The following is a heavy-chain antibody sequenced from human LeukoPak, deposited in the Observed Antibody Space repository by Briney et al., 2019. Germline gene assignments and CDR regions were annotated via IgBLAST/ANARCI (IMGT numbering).Heavy chain of an antibody. D-gene: IGHD4/OR15-4a*01. CDR1: GFTFSDYE. J-gene: IGHJ4*02. V-gene: IGHV3-7*04. Sequence: PGGSLRLSCAASGFTFSDYEMNWVRQAPGKGLEWVANIKQDGSEKYYVDSVKGRFTISRDNAKNSLYLQMNSLRADDTAVYFCARIATYGGRPVHYWAQGTLVTVSS. CDR3: ARIATYGGRPVHY. CDR2: IKQDGSEK.